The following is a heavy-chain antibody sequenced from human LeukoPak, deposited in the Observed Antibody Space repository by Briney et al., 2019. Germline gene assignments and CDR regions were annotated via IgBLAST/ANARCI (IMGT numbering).Heavy chain of an antibody. CDR1: GGSISSYY. CDR2: IYYSGST. D-gene: IGHD6-13*01. V-gene: IGHV4-59*01. CDR3: ARDREQQLVRPHRGYHYYGMDV. Sequence: SETLSLTCTVSGGSISSYYWSWIRQPPGKGLEWIGYIYYSGSTNYNPSLKSRVTISVDTSKNQFSLKLSSVTAADTAVYYCARDREQQLVRPHRGYHYYGMDVWGQGTTVTVSS. J-gene: IGHJ6*02.